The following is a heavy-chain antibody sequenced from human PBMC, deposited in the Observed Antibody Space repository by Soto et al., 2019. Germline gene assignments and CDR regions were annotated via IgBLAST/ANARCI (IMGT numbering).Heavy chain of an antibody. CDR1: GVSISGHT. CDR3: AREYYDFWSGYYGYYYYGMDV. Sequence: GGSLRLSCTDSGVSISGHTMNWVRQAPGRGLEWAAVICYDGSNKYYADSVKGRFAISRDNSKNTLYLQMNSLRAEDTAVYYCAREYYDFWSGYYGYYYYGMDVWGQGTTVTVSS. CDR2: ICYDGSNK. V-gene: IGHV3-33*08. D-gene: IGHD3-3*01. J-gene: IGHJ6*02.